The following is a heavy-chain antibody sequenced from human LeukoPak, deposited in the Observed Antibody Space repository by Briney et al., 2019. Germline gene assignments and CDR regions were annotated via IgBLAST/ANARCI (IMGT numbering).Heavy chain of an antibody. J-gene: IGHJ3*02. D-gene: IGHD3-3*01. CDR1: GFTFSSYN. V-gene: IGHV3-48*01. CDR2: ISSSSSTI. Sequence: PGGSLRLSCAASGFTFSSYNMSWVRQAPGKGLEWVSYISSSSSTIYYAHSVKGRFTISRDNAKNSLYLQMNSLRAEDTAVYYCARCTIFGVFYDAFDIWGQGTMVTVSS. CDR3: ARCTIFGVFYDAFDI.